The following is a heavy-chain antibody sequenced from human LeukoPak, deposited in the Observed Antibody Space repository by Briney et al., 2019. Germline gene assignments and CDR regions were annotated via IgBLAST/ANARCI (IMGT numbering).Heavy chain of an antibody. V-gene: IGHV3-7*01. CDR3: ARDRGVGRGHAFDI. Sequence: GGSLRLSCAATGFTFSSYWMSWVRQAPGKGLEWVANIKQDGSEKYYVDSVKGRFTISRDNAKNSLYLQMNSLRAEDTAVYYCARDRGVGRGHAFDIWGQGTMVTVSS. CDR1: GFTFSSYW. J-gene: IGHJ3*02. D-gene: IGHD3-10*01. CDR2: IKQDGSEK.